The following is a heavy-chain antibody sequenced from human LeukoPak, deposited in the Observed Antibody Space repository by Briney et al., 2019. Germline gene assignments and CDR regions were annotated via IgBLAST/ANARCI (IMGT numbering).Heavy chain of an antibody. Sequence: SETLSLTCTVSGYSISSGCYWGWIRQPPGKGLEWIGSIYHSGSTYYNPSLKSRVTISVDTSKNQFSLKLSSVTAADTAVYYCAREGLRWELPVDAFDIWGQGTMVTVSS. CDR1: GYSISSGCY. J-gene: IGHJ3*02. V-gene: IGHV4-38-2*02. D-gene: IGHD2-15*01. CDR3: AREGLRWELPVDAFDI. CDR2: IYHSGST.